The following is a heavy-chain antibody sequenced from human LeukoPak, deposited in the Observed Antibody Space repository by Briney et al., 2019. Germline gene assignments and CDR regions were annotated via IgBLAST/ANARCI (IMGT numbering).Heavy chain of an antibody. CDR3: ARGYQLLYNGMDV. J-gene: IGHJ6*02. D-gene: IGHD2-2*01. CDR2: IRSSCNTI. V-gene: IGHV3-11*01. CDR1: GFTFSDYY. Sequence: PGGSLRLSCAASGFTFSDYYMSWIRQAPGKGLEWVSYIRSSCNTIYYADSVKGRFTISRDNAKNSLYLQMNSLRAEDTAVYYCARGYQLLYNGMDVWGQGTSVTVSS.